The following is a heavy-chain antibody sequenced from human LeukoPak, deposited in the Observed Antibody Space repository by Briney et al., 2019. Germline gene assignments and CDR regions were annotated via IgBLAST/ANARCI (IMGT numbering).Heavy chain of an antibody. J-gene: IGHJ2*01. CDR2: INPSGGST. V-gene: IGHV1-46*01. Sequence: GASVKVSCKASGYTFTSYYMHWVRQAPGQGLEWMGIINPSGGSTSYAQKFQGRVTMTEDTSTDTAYMELSSLRSEDTAVYYCATASYWYFDLWGRGTLVTVSS. CDR1: GYTFTSYY. CDR3: ATASYWYFDL.